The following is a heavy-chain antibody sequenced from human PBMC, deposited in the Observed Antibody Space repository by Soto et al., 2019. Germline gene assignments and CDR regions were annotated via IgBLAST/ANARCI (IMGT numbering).Heavy chain of an antibody. CDR2: TYYKSKWNN. CDR1: GYSVARNSAG. V-gene: IGHV6-1*01. CDR3: TGITWFRGMDG. J-gene: IGHJ6*02. Sequence: TLSLASVHSGYSVARNSAGWNWIRQSPSRGLEWLGRTYYKSKWNNDYALSVKSRITINPDTSKNQFSLHLYSVTPEDTAVYYCTGITWFRGMDGWGQGTPVTVSS. D-gene: IGHD3-10*01.